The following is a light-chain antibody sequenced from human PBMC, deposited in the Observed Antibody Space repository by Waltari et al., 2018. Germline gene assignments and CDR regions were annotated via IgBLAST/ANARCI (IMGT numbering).Light chain of an antibody. V-gene: IGKV3-15*01. CDR3: QQYNNWPPWT. CDR2: GAS. J-gene: IGKJ1*01. Sequence: EIVMTPSPATLSVSPGERATLSRRASQSVRNNLVWYQQKPGQAPRLLIYGASTRVTGIPARFSGSGSGTEFTLTISSLQSEDFAVYYCQQYNNWPPWTFGQGTKVEIK. CDR1: QSVRNN.